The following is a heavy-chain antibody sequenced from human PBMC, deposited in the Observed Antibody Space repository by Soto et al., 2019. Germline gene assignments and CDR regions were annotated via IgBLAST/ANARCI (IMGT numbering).Heavy chain of an antibody. V-gene: IGHV3-30*18. CDR3: AKGRGLAADSTGWFDP. J-gene: IGHJ5*02. CDR2: ISYDGSNK. Sequence: QVQLVESGGGVVQPGRSLRLSCAASGFTFSSYGMHWVRQAPGKGLEWVAVISYDGSNKYYADSVKGRFTISRDNSKNXLYLQMNSLRAEDTAVYYCAKGRGLAADSTGWFDPWGQGTLVTVSS. CDR1: GFTFSSYG. D-gene: IGHD2-15*01.